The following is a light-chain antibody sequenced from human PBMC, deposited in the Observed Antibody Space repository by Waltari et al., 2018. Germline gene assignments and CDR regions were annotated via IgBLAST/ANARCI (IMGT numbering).Light chain of an antibody. V-gene: IGLV3-1*01. CDR2: HDN. Sequence: SYELTQQPSFSDSPGQTGTNTRSGEKLGNTCASLYQHKPGQSTVLVNYHDNKRPSGIPERCSGSNYRNTATLTISGTHAIDGADYYCQVWDRSANVVVGGGTKVTVL. CDR3: QVWDRSANVV. CDR1: KLGNTC. J-gene: IGLJ2*01.